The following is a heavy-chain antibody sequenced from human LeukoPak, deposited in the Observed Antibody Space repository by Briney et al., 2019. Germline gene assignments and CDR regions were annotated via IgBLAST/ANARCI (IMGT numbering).Heavy chain of an antibody. CDR1: GGSFSGYY. CDR2: INHSGST. CDR3: ARDKGVRDNWFDP. D-gene: IGHD2-8*01. J-gene: IGHJ5*02. V-gene: IGHV4-34*01. Sequence: SETLSLTCAVYGGSFSGYYWSWIRQPPGKGLEWIGEINHSGSTNYNPSLKSRVTISVDTSKNQFSLKLSSVTAADTAVYYCARDKGVRDNWFDPWGQGTLVSVSS.